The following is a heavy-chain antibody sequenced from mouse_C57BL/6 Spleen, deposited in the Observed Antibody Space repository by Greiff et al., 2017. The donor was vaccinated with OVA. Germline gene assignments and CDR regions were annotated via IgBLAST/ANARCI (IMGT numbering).Heavy chain of an antibody. Sequence: VQRVESGPGLVAPSQCLSITCTVSGFSLTSYGVHWVRQPPGKGLEWLVVIWSDGSTTYNSALKSRLGISKDNSNSKVFLKMNSLQTDDTAMYYCARLTYYYAMDYWGQGTSVTVSS. CDR3: ARLTYYYAMDY. CDR2: IWSDGST. J-gene: IGHJ4*01. D-gene: IGHD2-12*01. V-gene: IGHV2-6*03. CDR1: GFSLTSYG.